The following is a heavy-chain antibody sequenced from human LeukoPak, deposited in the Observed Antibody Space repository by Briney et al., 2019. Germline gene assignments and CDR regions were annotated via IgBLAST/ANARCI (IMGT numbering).Heavy chain of an antibody. CDR2: INNDGSYI. CDR1: GFTVSSNY. Sequence: GGSLRLSCAASGFTVSSNYMGWVRQAPGKGLEWVSSINNDGSYIYYAGSVKGRFTISRDNAKNSLYLRLNSLRVEDTAVYYCARDPTHYLRYGYFDYWGQGTLVTVSS. CDR3: ARDPTHYLRYGYFDY. J-gene: IGHJ4*02. D-gene: IGHD3-9*01. V-gene: IGHV3-21*01.